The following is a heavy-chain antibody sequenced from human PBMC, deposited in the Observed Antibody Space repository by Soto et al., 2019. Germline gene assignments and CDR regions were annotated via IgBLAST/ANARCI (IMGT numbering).Heavy chain of an antibody. D-gene: IGHD5-12*01. CDR3: ARAGYSGYDSVDY. Sequence: QVPLQQWGAGLLKPSETLSLTCAVYGGSFSGYYWSWIRQPPGKGLEWIGEINHSGSTNYNPSLKSRVTISVDTSKNQFSLKLSSVTAADTAVYYCARAGYSGYDSVDYWGQGTLVTVSS. V-gene: IGHV4-34*01. CDR1: GGSFSGYY. CDR2: INHSGST. J-gene: IGHJ4*02.